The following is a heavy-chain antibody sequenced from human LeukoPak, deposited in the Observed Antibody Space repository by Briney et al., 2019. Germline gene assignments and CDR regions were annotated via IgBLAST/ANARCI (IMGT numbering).Heavy chain of an antibody. CDR1: GFNFRDYA. J-gene: IGHJ3*01. CDR3: ARGGDFGVPAPLGIDAFDF. D-gene: IGHD2-2*01. V-gene: IGHV3-49*04. CDR2: IRSRAYAETT. Sequence: GGSLRLSCTTSGFNFRDYALSWVRQAPGKGLEWVGFIRSRAYAETTEYAASVKGRFTISKDYSKTIAYLQMNSLKTEDTAVYYCARGGDFGVPAPLGIDAFDFWGQGTMVTVSS.